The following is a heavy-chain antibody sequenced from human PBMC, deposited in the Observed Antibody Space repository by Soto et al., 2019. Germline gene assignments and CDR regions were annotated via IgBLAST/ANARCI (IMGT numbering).Heavy chain of an antibody. CDR2: ISGSGGST. Sequence: RGSLRLSCAASGFTFSSYAMSWVRQAPGKGLEWVSAISGSGGSTYYADSVKGRFTISRDNSKNTLYLQMNSLRAEDTAVYYCAKGGEGSSYHHYNGRPFDPWGQGTLVTVSS. CDR1: GFTFSSYA. J-gene: IGHJ5*02. D-gene: IGHD2-15*01. CDR3: AKGGEGSSYHHYNGRPFDP. V-gene: IGHV3-23*01.